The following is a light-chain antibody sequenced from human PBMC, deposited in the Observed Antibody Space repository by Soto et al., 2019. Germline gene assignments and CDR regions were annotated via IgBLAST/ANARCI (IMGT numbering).Light chain of an antibody. CDR1: QSVGSY. J-gene: IGKJ5*01. Sequence: EIVLTQSPATLSLSPGERATLSCRASQSVGSYLAWYQQKPGQAPRLLIYDSSNRATDIPARFSGSGSGTDFTLTISSLEPEDFALYYCQQRSNWITVGQGTRLEIK. V-gene: IGKV3-11*01. CDR2: DSS. CDR3: QQRSNWIT.